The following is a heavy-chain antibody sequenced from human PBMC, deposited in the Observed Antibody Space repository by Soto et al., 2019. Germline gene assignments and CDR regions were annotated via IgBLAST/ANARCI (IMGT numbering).Heavy chain of an antibody. V-gene: IGHV3-74*01. CDR1: GFTFSSYW. CDR3: VGDGNNWNDFDY. D-gene: IGHD1-20*01. J-gene: IGHJ4*02. CDR2: INSDGSST. Sequence: PGGSLRLSCSASGFTFSSYWMHWVRRAPGKGLVWVSRINSDGSSTSYADSVKGRFTISRDNAKNSLYLQMNSLRVEDTAVYYCVGDGNNWNDFDYWGQGTLVTVSS.